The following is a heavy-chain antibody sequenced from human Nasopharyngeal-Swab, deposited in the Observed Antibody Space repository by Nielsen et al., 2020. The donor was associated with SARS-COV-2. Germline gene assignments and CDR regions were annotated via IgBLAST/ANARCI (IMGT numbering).Heavy chain of an antibody. V-gene: IGHV4-4*02. CDR2: VSHSGSI. D-gene: IGHD2-2*01. J-gene: IGHJ6*03. Sequence: SETLPLTSAVSGGSVSSNDWWTWVRPSPGKGLEWIGEVSHSGSINYNPSLKSRVTLSMDKSKRQFSLRLTSVSAADTAVYFCARGDLVVVPSPILGLGPFFYYFYLDVWGKGTTAIVSS. CDR1: GGSVSSNDW. CDR3: ARGDLVVVPSPILGLGPFFYYFYLDV.